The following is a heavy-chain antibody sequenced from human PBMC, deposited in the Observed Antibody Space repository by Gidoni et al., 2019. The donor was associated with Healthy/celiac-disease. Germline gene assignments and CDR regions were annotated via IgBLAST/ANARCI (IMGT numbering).Heavy chain of an antibody. V-gene: IGHV4-59*01. CDR3: ARNPYSTYFDY. J-gene: IGHJ4*02. Sequence: QVQLQESGPGLVKPSETLSLTCTVSAGSISSYHWSWIRQPPGKGLEWIVYSYYSGSTNYNPSLKSRVTISVDTSKNQFSLKLSSVTAADTAVYYCARNPYSTYFDYWGQGTLVTVSS. CDR2: SYYSGST. D-gene: IGHD6-13*01. CDR1: AGSISSYH.